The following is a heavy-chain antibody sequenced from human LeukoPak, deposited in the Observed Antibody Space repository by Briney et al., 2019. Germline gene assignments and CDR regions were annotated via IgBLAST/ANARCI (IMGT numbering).Heavy chain of an antibody. V-gene: IGHV3-23*01. D-gene: IGHD5-18*01. CDR2: ISVSGATT. CDR1: GFTFSRYG. Sequence: GGSLRLSCAASGFTFSRYGMSWVRQAPGKGLEWVSAISVSGATTYYADSVKGRFTISRDNSKNTLYLQMNCLRAEDTAVYYCARGGYSYGYYDYWGQGTLVTVSS. J-gene: IGHJ4*02. CDR3: ARGGYSYGYYDY.